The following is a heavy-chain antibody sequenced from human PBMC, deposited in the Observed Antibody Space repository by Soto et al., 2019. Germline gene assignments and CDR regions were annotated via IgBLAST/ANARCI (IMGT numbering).Heavy chain of an antibody. CDR1: GYSFTSYW. CDR3: ARLYDILTGFQVFDY. Sequence: GESLKISCKGSGYSFTSYWIGWVRQMPGKGLEWMGIIYPGDSDTRYSPSFQGQVTISADKSISTAYLQWSSLKASDTAVYYCARLYDILTGFQVFDYWGQGTLVTVSS. D-gene: IGHD3-9*01. J-gene: IGHJ4*02. CDR2: IYPGDSDT. V-gene: IGHV5-51*01.